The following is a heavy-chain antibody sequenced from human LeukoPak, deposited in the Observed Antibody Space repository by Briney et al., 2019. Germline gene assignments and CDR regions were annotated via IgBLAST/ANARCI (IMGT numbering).Heavy chain of an antibody. D-gene: IGHD3-16*02. Sequence: KPSETLSLTCTVSGDSVSSGSYYWSWIRQPPGKGLEWIGYIYYSGSTNYNPSLKSRVTISVDTSKNQFSLKLSSVTAADTAVYYCARDNSDYDYVWGSYRRFDYWGQGTLVTVSS. CDR1: GDSVSSGSYY. V-gene: IGHV4-61*01. CDR2: IYYSGST. CDR3: ARDNSDYDYVWGSYRRFDY. J-gene: IGHJ4*02.